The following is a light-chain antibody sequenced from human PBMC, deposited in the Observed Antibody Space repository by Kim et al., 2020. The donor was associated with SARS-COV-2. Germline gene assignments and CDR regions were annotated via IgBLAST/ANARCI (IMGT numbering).Light chain of an antibody. CDR2: DAS. V-gene: IGKV3-11*01. J-gene: IGKJ5*01. CDR1: QSVSSY. Sequence: SPGERATLSCRASQSVSSYLAWYQQKPGQAPRLLIYDASNRATGIPARFSGSGSGTDFTLTISSLEPEDFAVYYCQQRSNWPPGGFGQGTRLEIK. CDR3: QQRSNWPPGG.